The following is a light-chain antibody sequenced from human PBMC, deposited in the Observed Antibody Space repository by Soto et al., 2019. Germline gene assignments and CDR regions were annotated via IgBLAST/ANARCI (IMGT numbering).Light chain of an antibody. J-gene: IGLJ1*01. V-gene: IGLV1-51*01. CDR2: DDN. CDR3: GSWDSSLSAYV. CDR1: SSNIGGNS. Sequence: QSVLTQPPSVSAAPGQKVTISCSGSSSNIGGNSVSWYQQHPGTAPKLLIYDDNKRPSGIPDRFSGSKSGTSATLGITGFQTGDEADYYCGSWDSSLSAYVFGTGTKVNRP.